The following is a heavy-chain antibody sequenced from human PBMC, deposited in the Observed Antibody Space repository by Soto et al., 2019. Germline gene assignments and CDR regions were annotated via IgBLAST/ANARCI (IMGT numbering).Heavy chain of an antibody. J-gene: IGHJ6*02. CDR2: LIPIFGTA. D-gene: IGHD2-2*01. CDR3: AREGGYCSSTRCLGGDYDYGMDA. V-gene: IGHV1-69*01. CDR1: GGTFSSYA. Sequence: QVQLVQSGAEVKKPGSSVKVSCKASGGTFSSYAISWVRQAPGQGLEWMGWLIPIFGTANYAQKFQGRVTTTADESTSKADMERSSLRSEDTAVYYCAREGGYCSSTRCLGGDYDYGMDAWGQGTTVTVAS.